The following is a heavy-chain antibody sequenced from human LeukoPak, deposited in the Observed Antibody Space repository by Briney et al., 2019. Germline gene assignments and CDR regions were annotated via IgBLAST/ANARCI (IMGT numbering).Heavy chain of an antibody. CDR1: GGSISSGSYY. CDR2: IYTSGST. Sequence: SETLSLTCTVSGGSISSGSYYWSWIRQPAGKGLEWIGRIYTSGSTNYNPSLKSRVTISVDTSKNQFSLKLSSVTAADTAVYYCARERDWQAGQNHYYYYYYMDVWGKGTTVTISS. CDR3: ARERDWQAGQNHYYYYYYMDV. J-gene: IGHJ6*03. V-gene: IGHV4-61*02. D-gene: IGHD5-24*01.